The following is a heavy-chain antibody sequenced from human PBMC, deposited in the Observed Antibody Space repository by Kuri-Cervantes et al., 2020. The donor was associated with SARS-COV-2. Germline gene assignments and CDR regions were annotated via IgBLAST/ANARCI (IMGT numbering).Heavy chain of an antibody. D-gene: IGHD3-22*01. CDR2: IYYSGST. J-gene: IGHJ1*01. V-gene: IGHV4-39*01. CDR1: GGSISSSSYY. Sequence: GSLRLSCTVSGGSISSSSYYGGWIRQPPGKGLEWIGSIYYSGSTYYNPSLKSRITISVDTSKNQFSLKLSSVTAADTAVYYCARPDYDSIWGFQHWGQGTLVTVSS. CDR3: ARPDYDSIWGFQH.